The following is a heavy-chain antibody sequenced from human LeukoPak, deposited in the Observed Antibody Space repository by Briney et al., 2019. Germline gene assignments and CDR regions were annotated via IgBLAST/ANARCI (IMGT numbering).Heavy chain of an antibody. CDR3: ARDSPSSTGWYYFDY. CDR1: GSTFSSYA. V-gene: IGHV1-69*13. Sequence: VASVKVSCKASGSTFSSYAISWVRQAPGQGLEWMGGIIPIFGTANYAQKFQGRVTITADESTSTAYMELSSLRSEDTAVYYCARDSPSSTGWYYFDYWGQGTLVTVSS. J-gene: IGHJ4*02. D-gene: IGHD6-19*01. CDR2: IIPIFGTA.